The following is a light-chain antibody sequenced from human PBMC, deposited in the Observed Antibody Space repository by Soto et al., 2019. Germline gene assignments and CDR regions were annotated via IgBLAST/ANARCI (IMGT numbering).Light chain of an antibody. CDR1: QSVGSIY. Sequence: DIVLTQSPGTLSLSPGERATLSCRASQSVGSIYLAWYQQKPGQAPRLLIHGASNRASGIPDRFSGSGSGTDFTLTISRLEPEDFAVYYCQQYGSSGTFGQGTKVDIK. V-gene: IGKV3-20*01. CDR3: QQYGSSGT. J-gene: IGKJ1*01. CDR2: GAS.